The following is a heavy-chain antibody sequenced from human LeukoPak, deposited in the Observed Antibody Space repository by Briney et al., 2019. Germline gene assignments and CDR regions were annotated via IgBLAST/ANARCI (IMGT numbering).Heavy chain of an antibody. D-gene: IGHD5-24*01. V-gene: IGHV3-7*01. CDR3: TAEDGYNQIDY. CDR1: GFTFTDYF. CDR2: IKHNGGEK. J-gene: IGHJ4*02. Sequence: GGSLRLSCVASGFTFTDYFMSWVRQAPGKGLEWVASIKHNGGEKYYADSVKGRFTISRDNAKNSLYLQMNSLRAEDTAVYYCTAEDGYNQIDYWGQGTLVTVSS.